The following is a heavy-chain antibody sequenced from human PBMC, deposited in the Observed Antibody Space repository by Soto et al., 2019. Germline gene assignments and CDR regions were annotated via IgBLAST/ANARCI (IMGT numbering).Heavy chain of an antibody. D-gene: IGHD3-16*01. V-gene: IGHV4-39*01. J-gene: IGHJ6*03. CDR3: ARPGRRGGGYYYYYMDV. CDR1: GGSISSSSYY. CDR2: IYYSGST. Sequence: SETLSLTCTVSGGSISSSSYYWGWIRQPPGKGLEWIGSIYYSGSTYYNPSLKSRVTISVDTSKNQFSLKLSSVTAADTAVYYCARPGRRGGGYYYYYMDVWGKGTTVTVSS.